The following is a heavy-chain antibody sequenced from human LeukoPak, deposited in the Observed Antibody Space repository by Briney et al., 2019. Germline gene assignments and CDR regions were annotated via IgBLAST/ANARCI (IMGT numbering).Heavy chain of an antibody. D-gene: IGHD7-27*01. CDR3: AARNGGPYYFDY. CDR2: IYANGGTT. Sequence: PGGSLRLSCAASGFTFSSYAISWVRQAPGKGLEWVSNIYANGGTTHYADSVKGRFTISRANSKNTVYLQMNSLRAEDTAVYYCAARNGGPYYFDYWGQGALVTVSS. J-gene: IGHJ4*02. V-gene: IGHV3-23*01. CDR1: GFTFSSYA.